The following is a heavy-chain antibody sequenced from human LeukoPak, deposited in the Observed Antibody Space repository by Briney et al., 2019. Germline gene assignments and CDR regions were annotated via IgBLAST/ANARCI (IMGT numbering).Heavy chain of an antibody. D-gene: IGHD6-6*01. Sequence: VASVKVSCKASGYTFTRYGISWVRQVPGQGLEWMGWISAYNGNRNYAQKFQGRVTMTTDTSTSTAYMELRSLRSDDTAVYYCARDETEYLKKENWFDPSGQGTLVTVSS. V-gene: IGHV1-18*01. CDR1: GYTFTRYG. J-gene: IGHJ5*02. CDR3: ARDETEYLKKENWFDP. CDR2: ISAYNGNR.